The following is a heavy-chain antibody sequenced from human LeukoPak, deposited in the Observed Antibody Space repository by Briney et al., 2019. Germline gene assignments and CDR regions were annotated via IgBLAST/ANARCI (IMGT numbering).Heavy chain of an antibody. CDR2: FDPEDGET. V-gene: IGHV1-24*01. Sequence: ASVKVSCKVSGYTLTELSIHWVRQAPGKRLEWMGGFDPEDGETVYAQKFQGRVTMTEDTSTDTAYMELSSLRSEDTAVYYCAGGAYSGNYGGHYYYYYMDVWGKGTTVTVSS. J-gene: IGHJ6*03. D-gene: IGHD1-26*01. CDR1: GYTLTELS. CDR3: AGGAYSGNYGGHYYYYYMDV.